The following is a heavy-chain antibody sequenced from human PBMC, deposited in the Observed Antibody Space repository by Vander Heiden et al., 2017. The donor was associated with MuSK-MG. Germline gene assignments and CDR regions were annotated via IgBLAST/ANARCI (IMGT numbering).Heavy chain of an antibody. J-gene: IGHJ4*02. D-gene: IGHD4-17*01. CDR3: ARGGRTTVTPSDF. CDR2: INPSGGAT. V-gene: IGHV1-46*03. Sequence: QVQLVQSGAEVQKPGASVKVSCKASGYTFSAFYMHWVRQAPGQGLEWVGIINPSGGATHLPQKFQGRVTLTRDMSTDTVYMQLNRLRSDDTAVYYCARGGRTTVTPSDFWGQGTLVTVSS. CDR1: GYTFSAFY.